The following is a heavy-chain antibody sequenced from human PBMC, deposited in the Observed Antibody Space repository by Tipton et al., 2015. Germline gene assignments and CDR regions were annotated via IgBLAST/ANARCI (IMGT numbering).Heavy chain of an antibody. CDR3: ARGRRVGAFDI. Sequence: TLSLTCSVPGDSISSSNWWSWVRQPPGKGLEWIGEIHHGGSTNYNPSLKSRVTMSVDTSKNQFSLHLSSVTAADTAVYYCARGRRVGAFDIWGQGTVVTVSS. V-gene: IGHV4-4*02. CDR2: IHHGGST. J-gene: IGHJ3*02. CDR1: GDSISSSNW.